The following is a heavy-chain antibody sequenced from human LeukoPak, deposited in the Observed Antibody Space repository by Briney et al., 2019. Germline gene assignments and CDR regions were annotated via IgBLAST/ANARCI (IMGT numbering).Heavy chain of an antibody. V-gene: IGHV5-51*01. CDR3: ARHVITYPGYGDYGSDY. CDR1: GYSFTSYW. Sequence: GESLKISCKGSGYSFTSYWIGWVRQLPGKGLEWMGIIYPGDSDTRYSPSFQGQVTISADKSISTAYLQWSSLKASDTAMYYCARHVITYPGYGDYGSDYWGQGTLVTVSS. CDR2: IYPGDSDT. D-gene: IGHD4-17*01. J-gene: IGHJ4*02.